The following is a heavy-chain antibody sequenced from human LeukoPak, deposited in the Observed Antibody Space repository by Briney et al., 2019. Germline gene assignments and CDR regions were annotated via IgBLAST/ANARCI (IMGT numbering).Heavy chain of an antibody. CDR2: ISYDGTNK. Sequence: PGGSLRLSCAASGFTFSSYGMHWVRQAPGKGLEWVTVISYDGTNKYYVDSVRGRFTISRDNSKNTLYLQMNTLRAEDTAVYYCAKEDSDSSGIDYWGQGTLVTVSS. CDR3: AKEDSDSSGIDY. D-gene: IGHD3-22*01. J-gene: IGHJ4*02. CDR1: GFTFSSYG. V-gene: IGHV3-30*18.